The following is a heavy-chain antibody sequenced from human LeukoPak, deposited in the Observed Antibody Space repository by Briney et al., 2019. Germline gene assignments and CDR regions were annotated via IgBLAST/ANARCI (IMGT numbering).Heavy chain of an antibody. Sequence: GGAPRISSVGSGSSLSNYAMTWGRQAPGEGVGWGSYISEKGGGTTYADSVKGRFTISRDTSLNTLYLQMNNLRAEDTAVYFCAKRGVVIRGILVIGYHQEAYHYDFWGQGVLVTVSS. CDR1: GSSLSNYA. D-gene: IGHD3-10*01. J-gene: IGHJ4*02. CDR2: ISEKGGGT. V-gene: IGHV3-23*01. CDR3: AKRGVVIRGILVIGYHQEAYHYDF.